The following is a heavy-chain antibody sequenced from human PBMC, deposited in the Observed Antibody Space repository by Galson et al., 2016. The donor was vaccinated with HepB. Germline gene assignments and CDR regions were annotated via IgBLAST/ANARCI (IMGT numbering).Heavy chain of an antibody. CDR3: ARDVQFRFDF. Sequence: SVKVSCKASGYRFHTYGISWVRQAPGQGLEWLGWISANSGNTNYAQKFQARVTMTRDTSASTVYMDLRSLRSYDTAVYYCARDVQFRFDFWGQGTLVTVSS. V-gene: IGHV1-18*04. J-gene: IGHJ4*02. CDR2: ISANSGNT. CDR1: GYRFHTYG. D-gene: IGHD5-24*01.